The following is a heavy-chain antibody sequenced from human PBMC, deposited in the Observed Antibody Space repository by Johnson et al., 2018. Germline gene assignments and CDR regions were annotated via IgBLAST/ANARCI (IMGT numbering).Heavy chain of an antibody. CDR3: AKEAPYSSGWSNYMDV. Sequence: VQLVQSGGGLVQPGGSLRLSCAASGFSFSSYAMSWVRQAPGKGLEWVSTISDSGGSTYYADSVKGRFTISRDNSKNTLYLQMNSLRAEDRAVYYCAKEAPYSSGWSNYMDVWGKGTTVTVSS. J-gene: IGHJ6*03. CDR2: ISDSGGST. V-gene: IGHV3-23*04. D-gene: IGHD6-19*01. CDR1: GFSFSSYA.